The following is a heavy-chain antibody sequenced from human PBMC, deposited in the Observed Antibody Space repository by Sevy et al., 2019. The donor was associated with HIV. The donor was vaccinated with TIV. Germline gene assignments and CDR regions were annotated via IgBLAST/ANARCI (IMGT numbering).Heavy chain of an antibody. Sequence: ASVKVSCKVSGYTLTEFAMHWVRQAPGKGLEWMGTFDPEDDETMYAHKFQGRLTLTEKTSTDTAYMELSSLRSEDTAVYYCATTKDYYETSGYPVDYWGQGTLVTVSS. CDR3: ATTKDYYETSGYPVDY. D-gene: IGHD3-22*01. J-gene: IGHJ4*02. V-gene: IGHV1-24*01. CDR2: FDPEDDET. CDR1: GYTLTEFA.